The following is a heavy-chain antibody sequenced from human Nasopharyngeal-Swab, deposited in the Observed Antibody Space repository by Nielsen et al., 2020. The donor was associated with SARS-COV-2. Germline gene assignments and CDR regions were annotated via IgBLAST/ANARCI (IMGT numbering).Heavy chain of an antibody. CDR2: IYYSGST. CDR3: ARGAGSGWLNWFDP. CDR1: GGSISSYY. D-gene: IGHD6-19*01. V-gene: IGHV4-59*01. J-gene: IGHJ5*02. Sequence: SETLSLTCTVSGGSISSYYWSWIRQPPGKGLEWIGYIYYSGSTNYNPSLKSRVTISVDTSKNQFSLKLSSVTAADTAVYYCARGAGSGWLNWFDPWGQGTLVTVSS.